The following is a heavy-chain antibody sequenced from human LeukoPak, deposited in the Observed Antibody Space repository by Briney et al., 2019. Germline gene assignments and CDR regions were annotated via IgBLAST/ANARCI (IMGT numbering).Heavy chain of an antibody. J-gene: IGHJ4*02. D-gene: IGHD3-9*01. CDR2: IYYSGST. Sequence: SETLSLTCTVSGGSIRSSSYYWGWIRQPPGKGLEWIGYIYYSGSTNYNPSLKSRVTISIDTSKNQFSLRLSSVTAADTAVYYCARAPYYDILTGPRLKGNRYFDYWGQGTLVTVSS. CDR3: ARAPYYDILTGPRLKGNRYFDY. CDR1: GGSIRSSSYY. V-gene: IGHV4-61*05.